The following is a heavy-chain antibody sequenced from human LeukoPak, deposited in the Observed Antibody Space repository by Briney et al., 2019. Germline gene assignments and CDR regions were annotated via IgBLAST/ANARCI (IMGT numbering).Heavy chain of an antibody. V-gene: IGHV4-4*09. D-gene: IGHD2-2*01. CDR2: IYTSGST. Sequence: SETLSLTCAVFGGSISTYYWSWIRQPPGKGLEWIGYIYTSGSTNYNPSLKSRVTISVDMSKNQFSLKLSSATAADTAVYYCAKHCSSTSCYNDAFDIWGQGTTVTVSS. J-gene: IGHJ3*02. CDR1: GGSISTYY. CDR3: AKHCSSTSCYNDAFDI.